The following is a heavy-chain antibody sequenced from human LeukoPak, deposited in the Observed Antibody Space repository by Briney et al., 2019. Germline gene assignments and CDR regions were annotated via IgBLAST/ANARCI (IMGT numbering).Heavy chain of an antibody. CDR2: IIPIFGTA. D-gene: IGHD2-15*01. J-gene: IGHJ6*03. V-gene: IGHV1-69*06. Sequence: SVKVSCKASGGTFSSYAISWVRQAPGQGLEWMGRIIPIFGTANYAQKFQGRVTVTADKSTSTGYMELSSLRSEDTAVYYCARVNPGLRYYSCGSCYSGTLKGNYYMDVWGKGTTVTVSS. CDR1: GGTFSSYA. CDR3: ARVNPGLRYYSCGSCYSGTLKGNYYMDV.